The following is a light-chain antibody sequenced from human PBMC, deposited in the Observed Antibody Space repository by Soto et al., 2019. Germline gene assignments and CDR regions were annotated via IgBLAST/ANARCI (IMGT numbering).Light chain of an antibody. CDR3: SSYTSSSRYI. Sequence: QSVLTQPPSVSGSPGQSVTISCTGTSRDVGRYDRVSWYQQSPGTAPKLIIYEVTNRPSGVPDRFSGSKSGNTASLTISGLQAEDEADFYCSSYTSSSRYIFGTGTKLTVL. V-gene: IGLV2-18*02. J-gene: IGLJ1*01. CDR1: SRDVGRYDR. CDR2: EVT.